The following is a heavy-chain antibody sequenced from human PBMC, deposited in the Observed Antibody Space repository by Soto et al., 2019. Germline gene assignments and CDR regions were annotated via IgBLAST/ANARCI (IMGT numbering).Heavy chain of an antibody. D-gene: IGHD3-22*01. J-gene: IGHJ4*02. V-gene: IGHV1-58*01. Sequence: ASVKVSCKASEFIFTSSSVQWVRQARGQRLEWIGWITVGTGNTNYAQKFQERVTITRHMSTSTAYMELSNLTSEDTAVYYCAAGDSSGYYGGWGQGTQVTVSS. CDR1: EFIFTSSS. CDR2: ITVGTGNT. CDR3: AAGDSSGYYGG.